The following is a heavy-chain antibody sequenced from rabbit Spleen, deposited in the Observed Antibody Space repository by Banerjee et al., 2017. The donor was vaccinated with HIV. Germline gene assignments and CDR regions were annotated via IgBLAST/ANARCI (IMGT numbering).Heavy chain of an antibody. CDR1: GFDFSGYG. D-gene: IGHD1-1*01. V-gene: IGHV1S47*01. CDR2: IDPVFGST. CDR3: VRGASSSGYYSL. J-gene: IGHJ3*01. Sequence: QLVESGGGLVQPGGSLKLSCKASGFDFSGYGVSWVRQAPGKGLEWIGYIDPVFGSTYYATWVNGRFTISSHNAQNTLYLQLNSLTVADTATYFCVRGASSSGYYSLWGQGTLVTVS.